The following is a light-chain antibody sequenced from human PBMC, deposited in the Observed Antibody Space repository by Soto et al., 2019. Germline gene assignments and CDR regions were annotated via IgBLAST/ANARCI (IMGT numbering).Light chain of an antibody. CDR1: QPLSTY. CDR2: SAS. J-gene: IGKJ4*01. V-gene: IGKV1-9*01. Sequence: DIQLTQSPSFLSAFVGDTVTITCRASQPLSTYLAWYQQKPGKVPNILLRSASTLQSGVTPRFSGGGSGTEFTLTISTLQPDGSGIYYCHQLNGYQLAFGVGTNVEIK. CDR3: HQLNGYQLA.